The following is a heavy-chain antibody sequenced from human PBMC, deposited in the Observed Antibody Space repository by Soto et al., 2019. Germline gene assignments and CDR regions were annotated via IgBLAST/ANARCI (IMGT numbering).Heavy chain of an antibody. Sequence: ASVKVSCKASGYTFTSYDINWVRQATGQGLEWMGWMNPNSGNTGYAQKFQGRVTMTRNTSISTAYMELSSLRSEDTAVYYCARGGKYSSGWYRVLYYYYYGMVVWGQGTTVTVSS. CDR2: MNPNSGNT. D-gene: IGHD6-19*01. CDR3: ARGGKYSSGWYRVLYYYYYGMVV. CDR1: GYTFTSYD. V-gene: IGHV1-8*01. J-gene: IGHJ6*02.